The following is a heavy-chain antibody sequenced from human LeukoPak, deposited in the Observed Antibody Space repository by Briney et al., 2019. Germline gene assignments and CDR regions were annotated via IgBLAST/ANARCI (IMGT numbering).Heavy chain of an antibody. V-gene: IGHV4-34*01. CDR2: ISHSGST. CDR1: GGSFSGYY. J-gene: IGHJ3*02. Sequence: PSETLSLTCAVYGGSFSGYYWSWIRQPPGKGLEWIGEISHSGSTNYNPSLKSRVTISVDTSTKQFFLRLTSVTAADTAVYYCACHAVRYSAYDREEDAFDIWGQGTIVTVSS. CDR3: ACHAVRYSAYDREEDAFDI. D-gene: IGHD5-12*01.